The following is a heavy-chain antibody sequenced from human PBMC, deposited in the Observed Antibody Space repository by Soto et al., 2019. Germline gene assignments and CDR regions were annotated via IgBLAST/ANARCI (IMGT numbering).Heavy chain of an antibody. D-gene: IGHD3-9*01. J-gene: IGHJ4*02. CDR2: INAGNGNT. CDR3: ARETDWLLKYHFDY. V-gene: IGHV1-3*01. Sequence: GASVKVSCKASGYTFTSYAMHWVRQAPGQRLEWMGWINAGNGNTKYSQKFQGRVTITRDTSASTAYMELSSLRSEDTAVYYCARETDWLLKYHFDYWGQGTLVIVSS. CDR1: GYTFTSYA.